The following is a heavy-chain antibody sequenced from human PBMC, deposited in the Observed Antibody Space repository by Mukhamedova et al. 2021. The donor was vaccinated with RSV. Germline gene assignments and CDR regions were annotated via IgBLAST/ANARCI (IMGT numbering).Heavy chain of an antibody. D-gene: IGHD3-16*02. CDR2: IYWDDDK. CDR3: AHVHFEYVWGTYHFDY. Sequence: WLALIYWDDDKRYSPSLKNRVTITKGTSENQVVLTMTNVEPVDTATYFCAHVHFEYVWGTYHFDYWGQGTLVTVSS. J-gene: IGHJ4*02. V-gene: IGHV2-5*02.